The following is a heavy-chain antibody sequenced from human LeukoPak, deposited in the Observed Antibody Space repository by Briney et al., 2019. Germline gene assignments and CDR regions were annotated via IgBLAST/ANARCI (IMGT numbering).Heavy chain of an antibody. J-gene: IGHJ4*02. Sequence: TGGSLRLSCAASGFPFSSYSMNWVRQAPGKGLEWVSSISSSSNYMFYADSVKGRFTISRDNAKNSLYLQMNSLRAEDSAVYYCARDLVYCSGGSCYQRAFDYWGQGTLVTVSS. CDR1: GFPFSSYS. V-gene: IGHV3-21*01. CDR2: ISSSSNYM. D-gene: IGHD2-15*01. CDR3: ARDLVYCSGGSCYQRAFDY.